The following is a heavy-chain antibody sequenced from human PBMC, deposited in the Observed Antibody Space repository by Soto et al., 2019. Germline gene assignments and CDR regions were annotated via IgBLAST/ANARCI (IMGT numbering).Heavy chain of an antibody. V-gene: IGHV4-59*01. CDR2: MSYPGRT. CDR1: GGSINTYY. J-gene: IGHJ4*02. Sequence: QVQLQESGPGLVKPSETLSLTCTVSGGSINTYYWSWIRQPPGKGLEWIGYMSYPGRTDFNPSIASRVTISGDRSKNQFSLKLSSVTAADTAVYYCARVGATAEFDSWGQGTRVTVSS. D-gene: IGHD1-26*01. CDR3: ARVGATAEFDS.